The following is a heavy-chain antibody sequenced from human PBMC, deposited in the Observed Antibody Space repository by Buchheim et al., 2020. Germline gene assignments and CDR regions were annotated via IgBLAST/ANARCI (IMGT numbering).Heavy chain of an antibody. CDR1: GGPIRGSTYY. Sequence: QLQLQESGPRLVKPSGTLSLTCTVSGGPIRGSTYYLGLIRQPPGKGLEWIGSIDYSGSTYYNPSLKSRVTITVDTSQNQVSLKMRSVTAAETAAYYCARDYSVAGHLFDYWGQGTL. V-gene: IGHV4-39*07. D-gene: IGHD6-19*01. CDR2: IDYSGST. J-gene: IGHJ4*02. CDR3: ARDYSVAGHLFDY.